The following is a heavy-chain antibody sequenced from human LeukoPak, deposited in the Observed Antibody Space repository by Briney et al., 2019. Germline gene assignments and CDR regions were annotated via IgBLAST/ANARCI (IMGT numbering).Heavy chain of an antibody. CDR3: ANGHDSSGNLDY. D-gene: IGHD3-22*01. Sequence: GGSLRLSCAASGFTFSSYAMSWVRQAPGKGLEWVSAISGSGGSTYYADSVKGRFTISRDNSKNTLYLQMNSLRAEDTAVYYCANGHDSSGNLDYWGQGTLVTVSS. CDR1: GFTFSSYA. CDR2: ISGSGGST. J-gene: IGHJ4*02. V-gene: IGHV3-23*01.